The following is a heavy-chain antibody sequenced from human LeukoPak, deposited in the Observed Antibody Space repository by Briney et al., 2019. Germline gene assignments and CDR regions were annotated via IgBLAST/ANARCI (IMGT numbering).Heavy chain of an antibody. V-gene: IGHV3-48*03. CDR3: ARDRGYYYGSGSFFDY. J-gene: IGHJ4*02. CDR2: ISSSGSTI. Sequence: PGGSLRLSCAASGFTFSSYAMSWVRQAPGKGLEWVSYISSSGSTIYYADSVKGRFTISRDNAKNSLYLQMNSLRAEDTAVYYCARDRGYYYGSGSFFDYWGQGTLVTVSS. CDR1: GFTFSSYA. D-gene: IGHD3-10*01.